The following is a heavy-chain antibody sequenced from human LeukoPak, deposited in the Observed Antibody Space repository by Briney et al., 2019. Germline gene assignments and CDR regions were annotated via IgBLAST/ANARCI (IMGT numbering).Heavy chain of an antibody. CDR1: GGSITRYY. D-gene: IGHD4-17*01. Sequence: KPSETLSLTCTVSGGSITRYYWSWIRQPPGKGLAWIGYIYYSGSTNYNPSLKSRVTISVDTSKNQFSLKLSSVTAADTAVYYCARHDYGDYTVDYWGQGTLVTVSS. V-gene: IGHV4-59*08. CDR3: ARHDYGDYTVDY. CDR2: IYYSGST. J-gene: IGHJ4*02.